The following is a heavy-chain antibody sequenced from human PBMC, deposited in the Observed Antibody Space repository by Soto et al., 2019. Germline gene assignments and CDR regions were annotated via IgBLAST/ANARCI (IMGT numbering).Heavy chain of an antibody. Sequence: QVQLVQSGAEVKKPGSSVKVSCKTSGGTFSSYAISWVRQAPGQGLEWMGGIIPIFGTANYAQKFRGRVTITADESTSPSYMELSSLRSEDTAVYYCASHKGNYCYYGMDVWGQGTTVTVSS. CDR2: IIPIFGTA. CDR3: ASHKGNYCYYGMDV. V-gene: IGHV1-69*19. J-gene: IGHJ6*02. CDR1: GGTFSSYA.